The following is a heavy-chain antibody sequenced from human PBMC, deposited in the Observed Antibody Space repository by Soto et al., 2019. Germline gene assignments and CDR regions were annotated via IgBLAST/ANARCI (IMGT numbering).Heavy chain of an antibody. CDR3: ARDGGDHSPKSIQPALYYYGMDV. D-gene: IGHD2-21*02. CDR1: GFNFTNYA. J-gene: IGHJ6*02. V-gene: IGHV3-23*01. CDR2: ISGSGGNT. Sequence: GGSMRLSCATSGFNFTNYALNWVRKDTGRGLEWVSAISGSGGNTYYADSVKGRFTISRDNSKNTLYLQMNSLRAEDTAVYYCARDGGDHSPKSIQPALYYYGMDVWGQGTTVTVSS.